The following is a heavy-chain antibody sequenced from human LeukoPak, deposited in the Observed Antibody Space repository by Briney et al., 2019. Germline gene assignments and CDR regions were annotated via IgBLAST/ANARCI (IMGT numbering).Heavy chain of an antibody. CDR3: ARDLEGYCSGGTCYFDY. Sequence: ASVKVSCKASGYTFTGYYTHWVRQAPGQGLEWMGWINPNSGGTNYAQKFQGRVTMIRDTSISTAYMELSSLRSDDTAVYYCARDLEGYCSGGTCYFDYWGQGTLVTVSS. J-gene: IGHJ4*02. CDR2: INPNSGGT. D-gene: IGHD2-15*01. CDR1: GYTFTGYY. V-gene: IGHV1-2*02.